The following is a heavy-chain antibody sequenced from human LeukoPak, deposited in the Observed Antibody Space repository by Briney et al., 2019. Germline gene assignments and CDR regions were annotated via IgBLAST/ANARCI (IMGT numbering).Heavy chain of an antibody. J-gene: IGHJ4*02. CDR1: GFPFSSYG. Sequence: PGGSLRLSCAASGFPFSSYGMHWVRQAPGKGLEWVAVIWYDGSNKYYADSVKGRFTISRDNSKNTLYLQMNSLRAEDTAVYYCARDSLFQPSVTMVRGVIFDYWGQGTLVTVSS. CDR2: IWYDGSNK. D-gene: IGHD3-10*01. V-gene: IGHV3-33*01. CDR3: ARDSLFQPSVTMVRGVIFDY.